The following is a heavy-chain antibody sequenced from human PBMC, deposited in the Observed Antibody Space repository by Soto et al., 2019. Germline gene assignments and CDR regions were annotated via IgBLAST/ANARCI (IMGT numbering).Heavy chain of an antibody. Sequence: LRLSCAASGFPFSDHAMSWVRQAPGKGLEWVSSITGSGDNSYFADSVKGRFTVSRDNFKNTLFLQMNSLRAEDTAVYYCAKDLYVQPPSGWFDPWGQGTLVTVSS. J-gene: IGHJ5*02. CDR2: ITGSGDNS. CDR3: AKDLYVQPPSGWFDP. CDR1: GFPFSDHA. V-gene: IGHV3-23*01. D-gene: IGHD1-26*01.